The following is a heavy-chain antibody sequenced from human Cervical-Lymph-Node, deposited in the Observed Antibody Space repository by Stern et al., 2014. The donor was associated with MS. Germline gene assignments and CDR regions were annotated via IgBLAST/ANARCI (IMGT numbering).Heavy chain of an antibody. V-gene: IGHV1-69*01. CDR1: GGTFSKFL. J-gene: IGHJ5*02. CDR3: ALSSETSDRWYSLGYDL. D-gene: IGHD6-13*01. CDR2: IFPVFGTP. Sequence: VQLVQSGAEVTKPGSSVKGSCKASGGTFSKFLSSWVRQAPGQGLEWMGGIFPVFGTPTYAQEFRGRVTITADVSTSTVYMELSSLRSDDTAVYYCALSSETSDRWYSLGYDLWGQGTLVTVSS.